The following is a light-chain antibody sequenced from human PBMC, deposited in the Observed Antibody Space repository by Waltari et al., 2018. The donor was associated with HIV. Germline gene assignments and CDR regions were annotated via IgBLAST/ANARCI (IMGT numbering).Light chain of an antibody. V-gene: IGLV2-14*03. CDR2: DVD. CDR3: AFVTGDNTLL. J-gene: IGLJ2*01. CDR1: DSDFGLYNF. Sequence: SAVTQPASVSGLPGPSITISCTGDDSDFGLYNFVSWSQQHPGKLPRRIVYDVDSRDSGISTRFSGSKSGHTASLSNSGLRAEDEADYYCAFVTGDNTLLVGGGTKVTVL.